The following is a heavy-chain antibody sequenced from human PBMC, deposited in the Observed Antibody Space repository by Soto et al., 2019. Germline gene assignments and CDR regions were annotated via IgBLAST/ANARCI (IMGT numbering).Heavy chain of an antibody. Sequence: VKVSCKASGYTFTSYGISWVRQAPGQGLEWMGWINGYNGNTNHAQKLQGRVTMSTDTSTSTAYMELRSLRSDDSAVYYCARMGDVPYYYYGMDVWGQGTTVTVSS. V-gene: IGHV1-18*01. J-gene: IGHJ6*02. CDR1: GYTFTSYG. D-gene: IGHD3-16*01. CDR2: INGYNGNT. CDR3: ARMGDVPYYYYGMDV.